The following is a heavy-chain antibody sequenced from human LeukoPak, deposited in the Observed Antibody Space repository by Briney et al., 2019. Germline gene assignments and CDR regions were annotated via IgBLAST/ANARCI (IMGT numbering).Heavy chain of an antibody. J-gene: IGHJ4*02. CDR3: AKFRIGYCSSPSCWTFDY. CDR2: IYTSGST. Sequence: SETLSLTCTVSGGSISSYYWSWIRQPAGKGLEWIGRIYTSGSTNYNPSLKSRVTMSVDTSKNQFSLKLSSVTAADTAVYYCAKFRIGYCSSPSCWTFDYWGQGTLVTVSS. D-gene: IGHD2-2*01. V-gene: IGHV4-4*07. CDR1: GGSISSYY.